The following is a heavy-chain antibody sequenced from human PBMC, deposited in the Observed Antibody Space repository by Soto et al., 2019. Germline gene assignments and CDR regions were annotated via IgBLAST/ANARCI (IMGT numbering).Heavy chain of an antibody. CDR2: INPSGGST. J-gene: IGHJ2*01. CDR1: GYTFTSYY. D-gene: IGHD5-12*01. Sequence: QVQLVQSGAEVKKPGASVKVSCKASGYTFTSYYMHWVRQPPGQGLEWMGIINPSGGSTSYTQRFQGRVTMTRDTSTSTVYMELSSLRSEDTAVYYCARTRWLQFHWYFDLWGRGTLVTVSS. CDR3: ARTRWLQFHWYFDL. V-gene: IGHV1-46*01.